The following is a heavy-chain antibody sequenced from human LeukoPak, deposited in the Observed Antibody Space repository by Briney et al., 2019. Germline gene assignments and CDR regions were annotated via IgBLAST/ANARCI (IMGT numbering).Heavy chain of an antibody. CDR3: ARKYKTGPTPPRFDF. CDR2: IFYSGIT. V-gene: IGHV4-39*07. J-gene: IGHJ4*02. D-gene: IGHD1-1*01. Sequence: PSETLSLTCTVSGDSFTRSDFFWVCVRPPPGQRLVWLGNIFYSGITYYNPSLKSRVTMSLDTTKNQFSLKLNSGTAADTAVYYCARKYKTGPTPPRFDFWGRGTLITVSS. CDR1: GDSFTRSDFF.